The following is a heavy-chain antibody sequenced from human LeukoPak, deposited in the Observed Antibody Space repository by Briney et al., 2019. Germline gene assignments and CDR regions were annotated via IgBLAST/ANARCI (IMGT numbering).Heavy chain of an antibody. V-gene: IGHV1-2*02. J-gene: IGHJ4*02. Sequence: GASVKVSCEASGYTFTDYFMYWVRQAPGQGLEWMGWINPNSGGTHYAQKFQGRVTMTRDTSISTAYMELSRLRSDDTAVYYCARDPGYSSPRGDYWGQGTLVTVSS. CDR3: ARDPGYSSPRGDY. CDR2: INPNSGGT. CDR1: GYTFTDYF. D-gene: IGHD5-18*01.